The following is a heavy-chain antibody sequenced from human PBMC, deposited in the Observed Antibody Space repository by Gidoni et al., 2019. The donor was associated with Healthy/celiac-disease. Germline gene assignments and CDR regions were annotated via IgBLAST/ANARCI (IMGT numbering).Heavy chain of an antibody. J-gene: IGHJ4*02. Sequence: QVQLVESGGGVVQPGRSLRLSCAASGFTFSSYGMHWVRQAPGKGLEWVVVISYDGSNKYYADSVKGRFTISRDNSKNTLYLQMNSLRAEDTAVYYCAKEQYGSGSADYWGQGTLVTVSS. D-gene: IGHD3-10*01. V-gene: IGHV3-30*18. CDR2: ISYDGSNK. CDR3: AKEQYGSGSADY. CDR1: GFTFSSYG.